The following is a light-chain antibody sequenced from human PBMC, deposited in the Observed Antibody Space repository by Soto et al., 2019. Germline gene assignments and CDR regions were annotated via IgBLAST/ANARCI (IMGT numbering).Light chain of an antibody. V-gene: IGKV3-11*01. CDR3: QQRSNWPGGT. Sequence: IVLTQSPATLSLSPGERATLSCRASQSVSSYLAWYQQKPGQAPRLLIYDASNRAPGIPARFSGSGSGTDFTLTISSLEPEDFAVYYCQQRSNWPGGTFGGGTKVEIK. CDR2: DAS. CDR1: QSVSSY. J-gene: IGKJ4*01.